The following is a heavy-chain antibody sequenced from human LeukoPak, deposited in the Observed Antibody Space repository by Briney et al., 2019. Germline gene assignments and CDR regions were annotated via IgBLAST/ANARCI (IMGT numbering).Heavy chain of an antibody. CDR2: IKQDGSEK. D-gene: IGHD6-13*01. Sequence: PGGSLRLSCAASGFTFSSYWMSWVRQAPGKGLEWVANIKQDGSEKYYVDSVKGRFTISRDNAKNSLYLQMNSLRAEDTAVCYCARDYSSRWYYYYYGMDVWGQGTTVTVSS. CDR1: GFTFSSYW. J-gene: IGHJ6*02. CDR3: ARDYSSRWYYYYYGMDV. V-gene: IGHV3-7*01.